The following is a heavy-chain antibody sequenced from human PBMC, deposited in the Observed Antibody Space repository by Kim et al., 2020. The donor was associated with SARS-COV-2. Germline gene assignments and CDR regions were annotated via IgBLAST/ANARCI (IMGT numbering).Heavy chain of an antibody. Sequence: SETLSLTCTVSCGSISSYYWSWIRQPAGKGLEWIGRIYTSGSTNYNPSLKSRVTMSVDTSKNQFSLKLSSVTAADTAVYYCASLGIGYSYGYMDVWGKGTTVTVSS. J-gene: IGHJ6*03. D-gene: IGHD5-18*01. CDR2: IYTSGST. CDR1: CGSISSYY. V-gene: IGHV4-4*07. CDR3: ASLGIGYSYGYMDV.